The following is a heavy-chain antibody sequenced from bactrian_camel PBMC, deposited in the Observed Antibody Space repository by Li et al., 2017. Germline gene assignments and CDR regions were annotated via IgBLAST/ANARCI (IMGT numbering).Heavy chain of an antibody. Sequence: VQLVESGGGSVQAGETLRLSCTASGFSARTYCMAWFRRAPGKGLEWLATSKNDDTTYYGDSVKGRFTISRDNAKNTLYLELNSLKIEDAAVYYCAAAEDSDSYYYTGGGFTYWGRGTQVTVS. V-gene: IGHV3-2*01. J-gene: IGHJ4*01. CDR3: AAAEDSDSYYYTGGGFTY. D-gene: IGHD2*01. CDR2: SKNDDTT. CDR1: GFSARTYC.